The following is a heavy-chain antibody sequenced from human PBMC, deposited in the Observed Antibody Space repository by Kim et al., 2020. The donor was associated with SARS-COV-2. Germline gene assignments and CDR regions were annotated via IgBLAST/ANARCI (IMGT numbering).Heavy chain of an antibody. J-gene: IGHJ5*02. CDR1: GGSFSGYY. CDR2: INHSGST. Sequence: SETLSLTCAVYGGSFSGYYWSWIRQPPGKGLEWIGEINHSGSTNYNPSLKSRVTISVDTSKNQFSLKLSSVTAADTAVYYCARVLGYSSGWKNWFDPWGQGTLVTVSS. V-gene: IGHV4-34*01. CDR3: ARVLGYSSGWKNWFDP. D-gene: IGHD6-19*01.